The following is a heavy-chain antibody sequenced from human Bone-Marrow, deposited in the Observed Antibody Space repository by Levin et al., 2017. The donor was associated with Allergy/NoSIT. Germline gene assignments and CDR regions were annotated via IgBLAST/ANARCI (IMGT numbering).Heavy chain of an antibody. CDR1: GFTVSSNY. J-gene: IGHJ4*02. Sequence: GGSLRLSCAASGFTVSSNYMSWVRQAPGKGPEWVSVIYSGGSTYYADSVKGRFTIPRDNSKNTLYLQMNSLRAEDTAVYYCAGGWFGELLPHWGQGTLVTVSS. V-gene: IGHV3-53*01. D-gene: IGHD3-10*01. CDR3: AGGWFGELLPH. CDR2: IYSGGST.